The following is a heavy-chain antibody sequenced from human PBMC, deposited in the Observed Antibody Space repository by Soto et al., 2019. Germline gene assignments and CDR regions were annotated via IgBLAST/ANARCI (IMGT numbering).Heavy chain of an antibody. J-gene: IGHJ4*02. CDR2: FDPEDGET. Sequence: ASVNVSCNVSAYTLTELSMHWVRQAPGKGLEWMGGFDPEDGETIYAQKFQGRVTMTEDTSTDTAYMELSSLRSEDTAVYYCATGQYSGYDYSTNYYFDYWGQGTLVTVSS. D-gene: IGHD5-12*01. CDR1: AYTLTELS. V-gene: IGHV1-24*01. CDR3: ATGQYSGYDYSTNYYFDY.